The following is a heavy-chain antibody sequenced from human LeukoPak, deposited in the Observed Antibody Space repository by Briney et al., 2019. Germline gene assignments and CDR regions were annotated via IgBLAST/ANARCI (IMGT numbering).Heavy chain of an antibody. CDR2: ISGSGGST. J-gene: IGHJ4*02. Sequence: AGGSLRLSCAASGFTFSSYAMSWVRQAPGKGLEWVSAISGSGGSTYYADSVKGRFTISRDNSKNTLYLQMNSLRAEDTAVYYCAKDFGSSSGWYYFDYWGQGTLVTVSS. D-gene: IGHD6-19*01. CDR1: GFTFSSYA. V-gene: IGHV3-23*01. CDR3: AKDFGSSSGWYYFDY.